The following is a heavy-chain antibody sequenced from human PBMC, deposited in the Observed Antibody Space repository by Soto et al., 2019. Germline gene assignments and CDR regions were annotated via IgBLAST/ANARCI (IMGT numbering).Heavy chain of an antibody. CDR1: GGTIGDHS. CDR2: IFYRGET. V-gene: IGHV4-59*11. Sequence: SETLSLTCSLSGGTIGDHSWNWIRQSPGKGLEWLGYIFYRGETKYNPSHSLWSRVPSSTPNNKFSLTLTSVTGADTAVYFGPRGSNSNFEGPIVWGRGTLVTVAS. D-gene: IGHD4-4*01. J-gene: IGHJ4*02. CDR3: PRGSNSNFEGPIV.